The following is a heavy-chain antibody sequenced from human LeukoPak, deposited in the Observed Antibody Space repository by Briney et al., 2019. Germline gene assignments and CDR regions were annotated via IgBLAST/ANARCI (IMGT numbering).Heavy chain of an antibody. CDR2: IGASSSPI. V-gene: IGHV3-48*01. J-gene: IGHJ4*02. CDR1: GFTFSSYS. CDR3: ARDHRYAFDY. Sequence: GGSLRLSCAASGFTFSSYSMNWVRQAPGKGLEWVSYIGASSSPIFYADSVKGRFTISRDNARNLLYLQMNSLRAEDTAVYYCARDHRYAFDYWGQGTLVTVSS. D-gene: IGHD3-9*01.